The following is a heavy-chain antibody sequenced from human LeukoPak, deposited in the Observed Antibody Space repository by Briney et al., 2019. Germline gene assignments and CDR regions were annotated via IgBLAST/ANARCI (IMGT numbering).Heavy chain of an antibody. Sequence: PSETLSLTCTVSGGSISSSSYYWGWIRQPPGKGLEWIGSIYYSGSTYYNPSLKSRVTISVDTSKNQFSLKLSSVTAADTAVYYCARHVRGGVLLWLWQGECFDYWGQGTLVTVSS. CDR1: GGSISSSSYY. V-gene: IGHV4-39*01. CDR2: IYYSGST. CDR3: ARHVRGGVLLWLWQGECFDY. J-gene: IGHJ4*02. D-gene: IGHD3-10*01.